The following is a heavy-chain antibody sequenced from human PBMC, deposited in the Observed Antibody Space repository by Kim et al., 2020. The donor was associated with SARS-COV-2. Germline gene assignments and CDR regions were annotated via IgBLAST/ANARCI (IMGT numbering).Heavy chain of an antibody. J-gene: IGHJ4*02. D-gene: IGHD3-3*01. Sequence: GGSLRLSCAASGFTVSSNYMSWVRQAPGKGLEWVSVIYSGGSTYYADSVKGRFTISRDNSKNTLYLQMNSLRAEDTAVYYCARGIPVTIFGVVWGQGTLVTVSS. CDR3: ARGIPVTIFGVV. CDR1: GFTVSSNY. CDR2: IYSGGST. V-gene: IGHV3-53*01.